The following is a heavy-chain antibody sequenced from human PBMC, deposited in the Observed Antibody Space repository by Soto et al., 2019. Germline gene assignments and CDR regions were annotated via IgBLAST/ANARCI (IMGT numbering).Heavy chain of an antibody. J-gene: IGHJ4*02. Sequence: DTVSLTGTVSGCSISSYYWSSIRQPPGKGLEWIGYIYYSGSINYNPSLKSRVTISVDTSKNQFSLKLTSVTAADAAVYYCARGISSSWYSYWGQGTMVTVSS. CDR3: ARGISSSWYSY. CDR1: GCSISSYY. CDR2: IYYSGSI. V-gene: IGHV4-59*07. D-gene: IGHD6-13*01.